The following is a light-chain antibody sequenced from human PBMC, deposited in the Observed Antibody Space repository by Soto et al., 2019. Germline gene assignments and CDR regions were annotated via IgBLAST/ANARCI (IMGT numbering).Light chain of an antibody. J-gene: IGKJ1*01. CDR3: QKYNSQSWK. CDR2: KAY. V-gene: IGKV1-5*03. CDR1: QTISSW. Sequence: IQIPQSPSTLSVVVGDIVTLNFRASQTISSWLAWYQQKPGKAPSLLIYKAYILESGVPSRFSGSGSGTEFTLTIRSMHVDDFATYYCQKYNSQSWKLGNGNKVDIK.